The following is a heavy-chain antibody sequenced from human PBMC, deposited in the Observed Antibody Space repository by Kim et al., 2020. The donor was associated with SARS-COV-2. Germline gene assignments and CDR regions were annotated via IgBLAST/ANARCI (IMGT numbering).Heavy chain of an antibody. CDR1: GFTFSSYS. J-gene: IGHJ4*02. CDR2: ISSSSSYI. V-gene: IGHV3-21*01. Sequence: GGSLRLSCAASGFTFSSYSMNWVRQAPGKGLEWVSSISSSSSYIYYADSVKGRFTISRDNAKNTLYLQMNSLRAEDTAVYYCARDYYDSSGRPDYWGTGTLVTVSS. D-gene: IGHD3-22*01. CDR3: ARDYYDSSGRPDY.